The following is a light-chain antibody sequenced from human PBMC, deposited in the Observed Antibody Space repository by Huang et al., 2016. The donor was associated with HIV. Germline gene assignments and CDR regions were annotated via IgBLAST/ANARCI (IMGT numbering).Light chain of an antibody. V-gene: IGKV3-11*01. J-gene: IGKJ4*01. Sequence: EIVLTQSPVTLSLSPGKRATFSCRASQNIGTYLAWYQPKPGQGPRLLVYDASIRATDIPARFSGSGSGTGFTLTIDSLDPEDFAVYYCQQRSNWPLTFGGGTKVEIK. CDR1: QNIGTY. CDR2: DAS. CDR3: QQRSNWPLT.